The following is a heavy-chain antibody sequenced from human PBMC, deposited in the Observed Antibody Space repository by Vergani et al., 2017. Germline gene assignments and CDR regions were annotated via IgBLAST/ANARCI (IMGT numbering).Heavy chain of an antibody. CDR2: ISSSSSYT. V-gene: IGHV3-11*03. J-gene: IGHJ6*02. CDR3: ARGGSITMVRDTSGDYGMDV. D-gene: IGHD3-10*01. CDR1: GFTFSDYY. Sequence: VQLLESGGGLVQPGGSLRLSCAASGFTFSDYYMSWIRQAPGKGLEWVSYISSSSSYTNYADSVKGRFTISRDNAKNSLYLQMNSLRAEDTAVYYCARGGSITMVRDTSGDYGMDVWGQGTTVTVSS.